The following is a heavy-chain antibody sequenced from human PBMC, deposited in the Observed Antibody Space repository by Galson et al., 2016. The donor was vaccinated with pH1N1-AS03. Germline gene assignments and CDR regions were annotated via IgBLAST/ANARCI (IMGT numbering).Heavy chain of an antibody. CDR1: GYTFTGFY. Sequence: SVKVSCKASGYTFTGFYVHWVRQAPGQGLEWMGWIDPNSGVTNYAQKFQAWVTMTRDTSSTTANMEVSGLKSDDTAVYYCARDPRGPCTSTTCATAYYFGMDVWGQGTTVIVSS. D-gene: IGHD2/OR15-2a*01. V-gene: IGHV1-2*04. CDR2: IDPNSGVT. J-gene: IGHJ6*02. CDR3: ARDPRGPCTSTTCATAYYFGMDV.